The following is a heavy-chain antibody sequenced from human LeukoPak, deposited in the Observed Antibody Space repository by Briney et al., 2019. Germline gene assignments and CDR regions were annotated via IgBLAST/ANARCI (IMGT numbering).Heavy chain of an antibody. CDR3: ARDHSSSSVGAFDI. J-gene: IGHJ3*02. D-gene: IGHD6-13*01. V-gene: IGHV4-59*12. CDR2: IYHSGST. Sequence: SETLSLTCTVSGGSISSYYWSWIRQPPGKGLEWIGYIYHSGSTYYNPSLKSRVTISVDRSKNQFSLKLSSVTAADTAVYYCARDHSSSSVGAFDIWGQGTMVTVSS. CDR1: GGSISSYY.